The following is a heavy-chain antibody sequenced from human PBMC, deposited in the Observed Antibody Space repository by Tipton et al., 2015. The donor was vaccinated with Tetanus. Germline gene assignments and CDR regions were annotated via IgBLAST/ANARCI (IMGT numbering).Heavy chain of an antibody. V-gene: IGHV4-34*01. CDR2: VNQSGST. Sequence: GLVKPSETLSLTCGVSDGSFNAYYWSWIRQTPGKGLEWIGEVNQSGSTKYNPSFNSRAAISVDTSKSQFSLRVRSVAAADTAVYYCARTADNWFDPWGQGILVTVSS. J-gene: IGHJ5*02. CDR3: ARTADNWFDP. CDR1: DGSFNAYY. D-gene: IGHD2-21*02.